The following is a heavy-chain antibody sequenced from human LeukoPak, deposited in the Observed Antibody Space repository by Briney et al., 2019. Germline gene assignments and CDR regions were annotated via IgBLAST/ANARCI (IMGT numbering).Heavy chain of an antibody. J-gene: IGHJ4*02. V-gene: IGHV4-39*01. Sequence: PSETLSLTCTVSGSYIRTRGYYWGWIRQPPGKGLEWIGTMYYSGSAQYNPSLKSRVTISVDTSKGQFSLTLRSFCVADRAVYYCGRGGIQLPDYWGQGTLVTVCS. CDR2: MYYSGSA. CDR1: GSYIRTRGYY. D-gene: IGHD5-18*01. CDR3: GRGGIQLPDY.